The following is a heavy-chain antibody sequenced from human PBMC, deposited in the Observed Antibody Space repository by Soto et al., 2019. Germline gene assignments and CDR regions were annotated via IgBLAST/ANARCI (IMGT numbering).Heavy chain of an antibody. CDR3: ARDGIAAAGTSWFDP. Sequence: QVQLVQSGAEEKKPGASVKVSCKASGYTFTSHAMHWVRQAPGQRLEWMGWTNAGNGNTKYSQKFQGRVTITTDTSASTAYMELSSLRSEDTAVYYCARDGIAAAGTSWFDPWGQGTLVTVSS. CDR1: GYTFTSHA. J-gene: IGHJ5*02. V-gene: IGHV1-3*05. D-gene: IGHD6-13*01. CDR2: TNAGNGNT.